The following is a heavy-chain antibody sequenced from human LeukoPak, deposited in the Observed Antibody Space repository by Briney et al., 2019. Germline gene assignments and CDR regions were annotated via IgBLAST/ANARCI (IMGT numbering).Heavy chain of an antibody. V-gene: IGHV1-69*05. J-gene: IGHJ5*02. D-gene: IGHD2-21*02. CDR1: GGTFSSYA. CDR3: ARVSYCGGDCYSGLDWFDP. CDR2: IIPIFGTA. Sequence: VASVKVSCKASGGTFSSYAISWVRQAPGQGLEWMGGIIPIFGTANYAQTFQGRVTITTDESTSTAYMELSSLRSEDTAVYYCARVSYCGGDCYSGLDWFDPWGQGTLVTVSS.